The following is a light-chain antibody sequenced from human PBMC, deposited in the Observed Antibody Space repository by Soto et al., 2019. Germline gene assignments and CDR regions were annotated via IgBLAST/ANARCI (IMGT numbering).Light chain of an antibody. CDR1: QPITNY. V-gene: IGKV1-39*01. Sequence: DIQMTQSPSSLSASVGDRVTITCRASQPITNYLNWYQQKPGRAPKLLIYAASNLQTGVPSRFSAGRSETEFTLAINSLQSEDFATYFCQQSYTSPWTFGQGPSVEIK. CDR3: QQSYTSPWT. CDR2: AAS. J-gene: IGKJ1*01.